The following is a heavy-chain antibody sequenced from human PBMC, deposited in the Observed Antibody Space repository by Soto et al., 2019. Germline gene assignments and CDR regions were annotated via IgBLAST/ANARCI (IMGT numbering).Heavy chain of an antibody. CDR3: ARSPNPGVDY. V-gene: IGHV1-69*01. CDR2: IIPIFGTA. CDR1: VGTFSSYA. Sequence: QVQLVQSGAEVKKPGSSVKVSCKASVGTFSSYAISWVRQAPGQGLEWMGGIIPIFGTANYAQKFQGRVTIPADEATSTSYMELSSLRSEDTAVYYCARSPNPGVDYWGQGTLVTVSS. D-gene: IGHD3-10*01. J-gene: IGHJ4*02.